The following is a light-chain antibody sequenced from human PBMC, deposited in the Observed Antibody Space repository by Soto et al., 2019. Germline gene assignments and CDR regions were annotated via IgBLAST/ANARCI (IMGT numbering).Light chain of an antibody. J-gene: IGKJ1*01. Sequence: EIVLTQSPGTLSLSPGERATLSCRASQSVSSSYLAWYQQKPGQAPRLLIYGASSRATGIPDRISGSGSATDFTLTISRLEPEDFAVYYCQQYGSSGTFGQGTKVDIK. CDR2: GAS. CDR3: QQYGSSGT. CDR1: QSVSSSY. V-gene: IGKV3-20*01.